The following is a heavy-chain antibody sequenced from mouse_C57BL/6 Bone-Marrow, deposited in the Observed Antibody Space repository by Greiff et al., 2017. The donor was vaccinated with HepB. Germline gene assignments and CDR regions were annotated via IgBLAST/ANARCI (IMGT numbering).Heavy chain of an antibody. CDR2: ISSGGSYP. Sequence: EVQLVESGGDLVKPGGSLKLSCAASGFTFSSYGMSWVRQTPDKRLEWVATISSGGSYPYYPDSVKGRFTISRDNAKNTLYLQMSSLKSEDTAMYYCARDRDYDFDYWGQGTTLTVSS. D-gene: IGHD2-4*01. J-gene: IGHJ2*01. CDR1: GFTFSSYG. CDR3: ARDRDYDFDY. V-gene: IGHV5-6*01.